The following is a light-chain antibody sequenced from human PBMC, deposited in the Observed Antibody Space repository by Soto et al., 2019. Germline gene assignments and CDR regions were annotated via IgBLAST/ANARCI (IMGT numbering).Light chain of an antibody. J-gene: IGKJ5*01. V-gene: IGKV3-15*01. Sequence: EIVIARASATLSLSPGERGTLSCRASQSISDNLAWSQQKPGQAPRLLIYGASIRATGIPARFSGSGSGTEFTLTINSLQSEDFAVYYCQQYNNWPPFTFGQGTRLEIK. CDR3: QQYNNWPPFT. CDR1: QSISDN. CDR2: GAS.